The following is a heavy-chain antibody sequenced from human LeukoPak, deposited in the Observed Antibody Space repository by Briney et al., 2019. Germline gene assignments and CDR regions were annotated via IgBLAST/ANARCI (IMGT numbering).Heavy chain of an antibody. J-gene: IGHJ6*02. CDR1: GFTFSSYG. D-gene: IGHD3-22*01. CDR2: IWYDGNNK. V-gene: IGHV3-33*01. CDR3: AREDYYDSSGSQGLDV. Sequence: GGSLRLSCAASGFTFSSYGMHWVRQAPGKGLEWVAVIWYDGNNKYYADSVKGRFTISRDNPKNTLYLQMNSLRAEDTAVYYCAREDYYDSSGSQGLDVWGQGTTVTVSS.